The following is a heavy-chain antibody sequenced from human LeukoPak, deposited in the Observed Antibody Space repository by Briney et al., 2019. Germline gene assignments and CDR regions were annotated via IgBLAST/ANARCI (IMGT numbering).Heavy chain of an antibody. CDR2: IIPIFGTA. D-gene: IGHD3-10*01. V-gene: IGHV1-69*01. Sequence: SVKLSCKASGGTFSSYAISWVRQAPRQGLEWMGGIIPIFGTANYAQKFQGRVTITADESTSTAYRELSSLRSEDTAVYYCARGGGSGTLDYWGQGTLVTVSS. J-gene: IGHJ4*02. CDR1: GGTFSSYA. CDR3: ARGGGSGTLDY.